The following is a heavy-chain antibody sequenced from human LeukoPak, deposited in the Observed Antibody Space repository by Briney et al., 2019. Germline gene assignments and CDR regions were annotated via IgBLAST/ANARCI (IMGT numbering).Heavy chain of an antibody. V-gene: IGHV1-69*04. CDR2: IIPILGIA. D-gene: IGHD2-2*01. CDR1: GGTFSSYA. CDR3: ARADGYCSSTSCYEYWFDP. Sequence: GASVKVSCKASGGTFSSYAISWVRQAPGQGLEWMGRIIPILGIANYAQKLQGRVTMTTDTSTSTAYMELRSLRSDDTAVYYCARADGYCSSTSCYEYWFDPWGQGTLVTVSS. J-gene: IGHJ5*02.